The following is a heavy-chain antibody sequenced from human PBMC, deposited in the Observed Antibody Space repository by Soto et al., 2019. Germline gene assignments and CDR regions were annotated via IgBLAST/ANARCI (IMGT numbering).Heavy chain of an antibody. CDR2: ISNDGNSE. J-gene: IGHJ4*02. D-gene: IGHD3-3*01. CDR1: GFTFSAFG. V-gene: IGHV3-30*18. Sequence: QVQLVESGGGVVQPGRSLRLSCAASGFTFSAFGMHWVRQAPGKGLEWVAVISNDGNSEHYADSVKGRFTISRDNSKNTFYLQMNSLSVEDTAVYYCAKTIMTVGVSSTGRGALLDNWGQGILVSVSS. CDR3: AKTIMTVGVSSTGRGALLDN.